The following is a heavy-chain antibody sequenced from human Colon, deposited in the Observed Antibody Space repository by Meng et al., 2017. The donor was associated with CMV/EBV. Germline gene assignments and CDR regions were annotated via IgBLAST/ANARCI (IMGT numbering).Heavy chain of an antibody. J-gene: IGHJ4*02. CDR1: GYTFTKFG. V-gene: IGHV1-18*01. CDR2: ISPYNGDT. CDR3: ARELARGGY. Sequence: QGQLVQSGAEVKKPGGSVKVSCKTSGYTFTKFGISWVRQAPGQELEWMAYISPYNGDTNYAQRFQGRVALTTDTSTSTVYMELGSLTSDDTAMYYCARELARGGYWGQGTLVTVSS.